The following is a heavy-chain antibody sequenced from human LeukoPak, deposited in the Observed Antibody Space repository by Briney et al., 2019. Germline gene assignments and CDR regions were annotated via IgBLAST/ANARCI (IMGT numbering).Heavy chain of an antibody. CDR1: GFTVSYNY. J-gene: IGHJ4*02. CDR2: VYSGGST. Sequence: VGALRVSCAASGFTVSYNYMNWVRQAPCTGLEWVSVVYSGGSTYYADSVKGRFTISRDNSKNTVYLQMNSLRAEDTAVYFCASGGSYGLLDYWGQGTLVTVSS. CDR3: ASGGSYGLLDY. D-gene: IGHD5-18*01. V-gene: IGHV3-53*01.